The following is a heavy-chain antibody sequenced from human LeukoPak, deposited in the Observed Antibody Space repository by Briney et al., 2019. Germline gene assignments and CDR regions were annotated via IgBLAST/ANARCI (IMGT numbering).Heavy chain of an antibody. CDR1: GGTFSSYA. V-gene: IGHV1-69*13. Sequence: SSSVNVSCKASGGTFSSYAISLVRQAPGQALEWMGGIIPIFCTANYAQKFQRRVTITADESTSTAYMELSSLRSEDTAVYYCARAQQLVPYYYYMDVWGKGTTVTVSS. J-gene: IGHJ6*03. D-gene: IGHD6-13*01. CDR2: IIPIFCTA. CDR3: ARAQQLVPYYYYMDV.